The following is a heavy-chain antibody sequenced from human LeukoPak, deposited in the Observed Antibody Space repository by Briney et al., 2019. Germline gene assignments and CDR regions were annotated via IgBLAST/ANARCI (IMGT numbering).Heavy chain of an antibody. D-gene: IGHD3-9*01. V-gene: IGHV1-18*01. CDR1: GYTFTSSG. CDR2: ISAYNGNT. Sequence: GASVKVSCKASGYTFTSSGISWVRQAPGQGLEWMGWISAYNGNTNYAQKLQGRVTMTTDTSTSTAYMELRSLRSDDTAVYYCARSPQICSNILTGYDYWGQGTLVTVSS. J-gene: IGHJ4*02. CDR3: ARSPQICSNILTGYDY.